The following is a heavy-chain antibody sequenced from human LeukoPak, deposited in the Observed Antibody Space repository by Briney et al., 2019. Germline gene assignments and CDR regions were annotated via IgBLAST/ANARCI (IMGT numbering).Heavy chain of an antibody. CDR3: AGARDSSGYYSDY. CDR2: IYYSGST. J-gene: IGHJ4*02. Sequence: SETLSLTCTVSVDSICSGRYYWSWIRQHPGKGLKWIGYIYYSGSTYYNPSLKSRVTISVDTSKNQFSLKLSSVTAADTAVYYCAGARDSSGYYSDYWGQGTLVTVSS. CDR1: VDSICSGRYY. D-gene: IGHD3-22*01. V-gene: IGHV4-31*03.